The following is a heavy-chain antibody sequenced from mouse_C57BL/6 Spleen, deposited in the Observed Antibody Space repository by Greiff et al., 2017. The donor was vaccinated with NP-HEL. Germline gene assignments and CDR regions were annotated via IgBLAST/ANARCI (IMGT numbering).Heavy chain of an antibody. CDR1: GYSFTGYY. D-gene: IGHD1-1*01. Sequence: EVQLQQSGPELVKPGASVKISCKASGYSFTGYYMNWVKQSPEKSLEWIGEINPSTGGTTYNQKFKAKATLTVDKSSSTAYMQLKSLTSEDSAVYYCARSDYYGSSYLYFDVWGTGTTVTVSS. J-gene: IGHJ1*03. V-gene: IGHV1-42*01. CDR3: ARSDYYGSSYLYFDV. CDR2: INPSTGGT.